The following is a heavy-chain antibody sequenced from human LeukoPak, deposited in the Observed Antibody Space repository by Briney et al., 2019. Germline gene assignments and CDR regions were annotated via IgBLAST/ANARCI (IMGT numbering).Heavy chain of an antibody. CDR3: TTLKTSAMVLTEWYFDL. CDR1: GFNSVGSA. D-gene: IGHD4/OR15-4a*01. J-gene: IGHJ2*01. V-gene: IGHV3-73*01. CDR2: IRSKNNRYAT. Sequence: RRGSMTPACLAAGFNSVGSAMHWVRPTAGKGLEWVGCIRSKNNRYATVYDACVKAMFTIPREDSKNTASLKRNSLKTEDRAVYYCTTLKTSAMVLTEWYFDLGGRGTLVTVP.